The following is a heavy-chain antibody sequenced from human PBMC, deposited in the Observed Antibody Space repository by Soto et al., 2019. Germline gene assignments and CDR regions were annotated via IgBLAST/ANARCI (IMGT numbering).Heavy chain of an antibody. Sequence: LXLSCAASGFTFSTYLMNWVRQVPGKGLQWLANIKEDGSERRYVDSLKGRFTISRDNAQNSLYLQMNSLSVDDTAVYYCARDQSNNWSGPFDFWGRGTLVTVSS. D-gene: IGHD1-1*01. J-gene: IGHJ4*02. CDR3: ARDQSNNWSGPFDF. V-gene: IGHV3-7*03. CDR2: IKEDGSER. CDR1: GFTFSTYL.